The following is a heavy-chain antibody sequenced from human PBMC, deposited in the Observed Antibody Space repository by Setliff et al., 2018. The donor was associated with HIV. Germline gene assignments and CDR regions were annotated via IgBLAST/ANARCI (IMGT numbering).Heavy chain of an antibody. CDR2: IYSDGST. D-gene: IGHD3-22*01. CDR3: ARVRLYSSAMDY. V-gene: IGHV3-66*02. J-gene: IGHJ4*02. Sequence: PGGSLRLSCAVSGFTVSSHYVSWVRQAPGKVLEWVSAIYSDGSTYHADSVKGRFTPTRGTSKTTLSLQMNSLRPEDTAVFYCARVRLYSSAMDYWGQGTPVTVSS. CDR1: GFTVSSHY.